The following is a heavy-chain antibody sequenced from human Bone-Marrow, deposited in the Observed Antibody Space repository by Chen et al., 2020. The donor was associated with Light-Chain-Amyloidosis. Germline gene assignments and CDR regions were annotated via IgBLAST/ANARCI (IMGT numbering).Heavy chain of an antibody. CDR2: IYPDDSDA. CDR1: GYTFPNYW. CDR3: ARRRDGYNFDY. D-gene: IGHD5-12*01. V-gene: IGHV5-51*01. J-gene: IGHJ4*02. Sequence: EVQLEQSGPEVKKPGESLKISCKGSGYTFPNYWIGWVRQMPGKGLEWMGVIYPDDSDARYSPSFEGQVTISADKSITTAYLQLRSLKASDTAMYYCARRRDGYNFDYWGQVTLVTVSS.